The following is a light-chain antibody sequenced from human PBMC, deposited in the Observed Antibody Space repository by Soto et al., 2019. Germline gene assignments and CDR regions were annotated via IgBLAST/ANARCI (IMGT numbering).Light chain of an antibody. V-gene: IGLV3-1*01. CDR3: QAWDSSIAV. CDR1: KLGDKF. CDR2: QDD. Sequence: SYELTQPPSVSVSPGQTASITCSGDKLGDKFSSWYQQKPGQSPVVVIYQDDKRPSGIPERFSGSNSGDTATLSISGAQALDEADYYCQAWDSSIAVFGGGTQLTVL. J-gene: IGLJ3*02.